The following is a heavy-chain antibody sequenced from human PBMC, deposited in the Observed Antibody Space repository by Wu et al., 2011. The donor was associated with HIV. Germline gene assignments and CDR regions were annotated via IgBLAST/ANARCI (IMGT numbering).Heavy chain of an antibody. D-gene: IGHD3-10*01. J-gene: IGHJ6*03. CDR1: GKGFPTSI. CDR2: INGYNGNS. V-gene: IGHV1-18*01. CDR3: ARDRHPMVGPWYYYYYMDV. Sequence: QVQLVQSGDEVKKPGASVKVSCKASGKGFPTSIVTWVRQAPGQGLEWLGWINGYNGNSRYRQNFQDRVSMSTDSATTTAYMELRSLRSDDTAVYYCARDRHPMVGPWYYYYYMDVWGKGTTVTVSS.